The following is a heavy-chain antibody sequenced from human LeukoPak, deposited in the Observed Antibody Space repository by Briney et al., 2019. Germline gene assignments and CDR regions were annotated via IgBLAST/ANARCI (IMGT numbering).Heavy chain of an antibody. CDR1: GFTFTTYW. CDR3: ARDVPLGRDFWSGFSPTYYMDV. J-gene: IGHJ6*03. Sequence: PGGSLRLSCAASGFTFTTYWMHRVRQVPGRGLVWVARIKGDGSSTRHADSMKGRFTISRDNAKNTLYLQMNSLRAEDTAVYYCARDVPLGRDFWSGFSPTYYMDVWGKGTTVTVSS. CDR2: IKGDGSST. V-gene: IGHV3-74*01. D-gene: IGHD3-3*01.